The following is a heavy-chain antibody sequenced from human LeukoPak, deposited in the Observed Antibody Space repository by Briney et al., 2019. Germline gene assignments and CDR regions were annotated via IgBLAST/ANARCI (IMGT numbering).Heavy chain of an antibody. CDR2: INHSGST. CDR3: ARAGFWSGYLDY. V-gene: IGHV4-34*01. D-gene: IGHD3-3*01. J-gene: IGHJ4*02. CDR1: GGSFSGYY. Sequence: NPSETLSLTCAVYGGSFSGYYWSWIRQPPGKGLEWIGEINHSGSTNYNPSLKSRVTISVDTSKNQFSLKLSSVTAADTAVYYCARAGFWSGYLDYWGQGTLVTVSS.